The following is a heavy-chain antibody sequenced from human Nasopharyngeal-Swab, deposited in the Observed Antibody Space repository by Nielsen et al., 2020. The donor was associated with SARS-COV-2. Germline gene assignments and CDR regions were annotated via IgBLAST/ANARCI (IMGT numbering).Heavy chain of an antibody. V-gene: IGHV4-34*01. CDR3: ARAGRVGDAYTGLDI. CDR1: GGSFNGFY. J-gene: IGHJ6*02. D-gene: IGHD5-24*01. Sequence: GSLRLSCSVSGGSFNGFYWNWIRQPPGKGLDWIGQINHNERTNSSPSLKCRVTISVDTSTNQVSLKLNSLTATDTAVYYCARAGRVGDAYTGLDIWGQGTTVTVSS. CDR2: INHNERT.